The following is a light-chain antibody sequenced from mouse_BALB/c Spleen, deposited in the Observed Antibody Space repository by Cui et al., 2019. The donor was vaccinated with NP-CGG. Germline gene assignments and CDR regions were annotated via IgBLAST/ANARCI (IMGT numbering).Light chain of an antibody. CDR3: ALWYSNHWV. CDR2: GTN. J-gene: IGLJ1*01. V-gene: IGLV1*01. Sequence: AVVTQASAPTTSPGETVTLTCLSIIGAVTTSNYANWVQEKPDHLFTGLIGGTNNRVPGVPARFSGSLIGDKAALTITGAQTEDEAIYFCALWYSNHWVFGGGTKLTVL. CDR1: IGAVTTSNY.